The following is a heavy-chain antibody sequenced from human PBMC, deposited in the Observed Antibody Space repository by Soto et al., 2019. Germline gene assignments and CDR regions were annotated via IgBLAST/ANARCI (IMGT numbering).Heavy chain of an antibody. CDR3: ASYDVVGPAAMREGGYYYDMDV. V-gene: IGHV3-66*01. J-gene: IGHJ6*03. CDR1: GFTVSSNY. Sequence: EVQLVESGGGLVQPGGSLRLSCAASGFTVSSNYMRWVRQAPGKGLEWVSVIYSGGSTYYADAVKGRFTISRDNSKNTLYLQMNSLRAEDTAVYYCASYDVVGPAAMREGGYYYDMDVWCKGTTVTVSS. D-gene: IGHD2-2*01. CDR2: IYSGGST.